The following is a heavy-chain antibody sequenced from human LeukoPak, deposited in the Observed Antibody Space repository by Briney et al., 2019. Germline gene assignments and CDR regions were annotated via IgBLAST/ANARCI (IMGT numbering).Heavy chain of an antibody. CDR2: ISWNSGSI. CDR1: GFTFDDYA. V-gene: IGHV3-9*01. Sequence: AGGSLRLSCAASGFTFDDYAMHWVRQAPGKGLEWVSGISWNSGSIGYADSVKGRFTISRDNAKNSLYLQMNSLRAEDTALYYCAKDIGYYYDSSGYVFDDWGQGTLVTVSS. D-gene: IGHD3-22*01. CDR3: AKDIGYYYDSSGYVFDD. J-gene: IGHJ4*02.